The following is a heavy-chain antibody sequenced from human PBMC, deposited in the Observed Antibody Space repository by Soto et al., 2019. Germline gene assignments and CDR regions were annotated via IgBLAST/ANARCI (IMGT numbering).Heavy chain of an antibody. J-gene: IGHJ6*02. Sequence: PSETLSLTCTVSGGSISSGGYYWSWIRQHPGKGLEWIGYIYYSGSTYYNPSLKSRVTISVDTSKNQFSLKLSSVTAADTAVYYCAREQIAAAGVGYYYYGMDVWGQGTTVTVSS. CDR3: AREQIAAAGVGYYYYGMDV. D-gene: IGHD6-13*01. CDR1: GGSISSGGYY. V-gene: IGHV4-31*03. CDR2: IYYSGST.